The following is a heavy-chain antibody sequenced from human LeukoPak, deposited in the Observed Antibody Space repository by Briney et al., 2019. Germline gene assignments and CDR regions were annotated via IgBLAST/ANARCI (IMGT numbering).Heavy chain of an antibody. CDR1: GFTFSSYS. V-gene: IGHV3-21*01. Sequence: PGGSLRLSCAASGFTFSSYSMNWVRQAPGKGLEWVSSISSSSSYIYYADSVKGRFTISRGNAKNSLYLQMSSLRAEGTAVYYCARYSYGSYWYFDLWGRGTLVTVSS. CDR3: ARYSYGSYWYFDL. J-gene: IGHJ2*01. D-gene: IGHD5-18*01. CDR2: ISSSSSYI.